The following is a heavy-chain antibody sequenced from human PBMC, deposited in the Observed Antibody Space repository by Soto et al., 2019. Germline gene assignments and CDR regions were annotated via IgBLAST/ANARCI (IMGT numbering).Heavy chain of an antibody. CDR2: IIPILGIA. V-gene: IGHV1-69*02. CDR3: ASPKHSYGLYYFDY. D-gene: IGHD5-18*01. CDR1: GGTFSSYT. Sequence: QVQLVQSGAEVKKPGSSVKVSCKASGGTFSSYTISWVRQAPGQGLEWMGRIIPILGIANYAQKFQGRVTITADKSTSTAYMELSSLRSEDTAVYYCASPKHSYGLYYFDYWGQGTLVTVSS. J-gene: IGHJ4*02.